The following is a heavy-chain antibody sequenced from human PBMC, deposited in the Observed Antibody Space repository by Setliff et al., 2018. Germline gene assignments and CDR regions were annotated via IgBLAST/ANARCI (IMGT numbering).Heavy chain of an antibody. V-gene: IGHV1-2*02. J-gene: IGHJ4*02. Sequence: ASVKVSCKASGYTFTKYGITWVRQAPGQGLEWMGWINPNSGGTKYSPKFQGRVAMTRDTSVTTAFLELSGLTYDDTAVYYCARLFQGYDYYKKFDSWGQGTLVTAPQ. CDR1: GYTFTKYG. CDR3: ARLFQGYDYYKKFDS. CDR2: INPNSGGT. D-gene: IGHD3-10*01.